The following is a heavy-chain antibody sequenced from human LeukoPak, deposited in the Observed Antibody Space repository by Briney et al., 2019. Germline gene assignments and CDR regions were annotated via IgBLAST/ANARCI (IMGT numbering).Heavy chain of an antibody. Sequence: ASVKVSCKASGYTFTGYYMHWVRQATGQRLEWMGWMNPNTGDTEYAQRYQGRVTFTRVTSTSTAYMELSGLRSDDTALYYCTRGRKYMKTFDYWGQGTLVTVSS. CDR3: TRGRKYMKTFDY. V-gene: IGHV1-8*03. CDR2: MNPNTGDT. D-gene: IGHD1-14*01. CDR1: GYTFTGYY. J-gene: IGHJ4*02.